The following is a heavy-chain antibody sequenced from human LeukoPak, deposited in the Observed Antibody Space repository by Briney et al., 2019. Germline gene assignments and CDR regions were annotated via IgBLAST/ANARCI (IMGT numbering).Heavy chain of an antibody. V-gene: IGHV3-53*01. J-gene: IGHJ4*02. CDR3: ARDDTASFIVY. Sequence: PSETLSLTCTVSGGSISSYYWSWVRQAPGKGLEWVSIIYTGGTTFYADSVKGRFTISRDNSKNTLYLQMNSLRAEDTAVYYCARDDTASFIVYWGQGTLVTVSS. CDR2: IYTGGTT. D-gene: IGHD5-18*01. CDR1: GGSISSYY.